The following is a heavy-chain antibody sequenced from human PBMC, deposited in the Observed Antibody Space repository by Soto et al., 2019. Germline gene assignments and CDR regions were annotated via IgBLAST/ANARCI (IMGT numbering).Heavy chain of an antibody. CDR3: ARDYNYDSSGYPWPMLDY. CDR2: IYYSGST. Sequence: PSETLSLTCTVSGGSISSGGYYWSWIRQHPGKGLEWIGYIYYSGSTYYNPSLKSRVTISVDTSKNQFSLKLSSVTAADTAVYYCARDYNYDSSGYPWPMLDYWGQGNLVTVSS. J-gene: IGHJ4*02. D-gene: IGHD3-22*01. CDR1: GGSISSGGYY. V-gene: IGHV4-31*03.